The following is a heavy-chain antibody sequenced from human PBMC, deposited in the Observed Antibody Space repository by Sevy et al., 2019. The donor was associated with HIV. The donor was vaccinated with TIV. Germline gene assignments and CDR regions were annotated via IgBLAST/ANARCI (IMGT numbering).Heavy chain of an antibody. V-gene: IGHV3-30-3*01. D-gene: IGHD3-3*02. CDR2: ISYEGTET. Sequence: GGSLRLSCAASGFACSSHAMHCVRQAPGKGLEWMATISYEGTETFYAASVEGRFTISRDNSKNMLSLQINSLRPEDTAVYYCARDGGFSIKWYPLYWGHGTLVTASS. CDR3: ARDGGFSIKWYPLY. CDR1: GFACSSHA. J-gene: IGHJ4*01.